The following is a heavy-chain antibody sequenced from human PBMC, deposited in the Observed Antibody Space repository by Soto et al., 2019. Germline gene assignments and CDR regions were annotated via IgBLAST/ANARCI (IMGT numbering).Heavy chain of an antibody. V-gene: IGHV1-69*06. CDR2: IIPIFGTA. D-gene: IGHD5-18*01. CDR1: GGTFSSYA. J-gene: IGHJ6*02. CDR3: ATHVDTAMGEDYYYYGMDV. Sequence: GASVKVSCKASGGTFSSYAISWVRQAPGQGLEWMGGIIPIFGTANYAQKFQGRVTITADKSTSTAYMELSSLRSEDTAVYYCATHVDTAMGEDYYYYGMDVWGQGTTVTVSS.